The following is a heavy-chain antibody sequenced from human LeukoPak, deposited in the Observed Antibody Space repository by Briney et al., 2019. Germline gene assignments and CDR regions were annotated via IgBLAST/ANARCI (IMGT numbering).Heavy chain of an antibody. J-gene: IGHJ5*02. Sequence: PSETLSLTCAVSGGSIRSGGHSWSWIRQPPGNGLEWIGYFSYSGGTSYSPSLKSRVTISVDASKSQFSLKLNSVTAADTAVYYCARGVLLGGVRFDPWGQGTLVTVSS. CDR3: ARGVLLGGVRFDP. V-gene: IGHV4-61*08. D-gene: IGHD3-16*01. CDR2: FSYSGGT. CDR1: GGSIRSGGHS.